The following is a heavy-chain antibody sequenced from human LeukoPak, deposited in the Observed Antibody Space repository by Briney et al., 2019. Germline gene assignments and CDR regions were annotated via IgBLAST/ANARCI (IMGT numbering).Heavy chain of an antibody. CDR2: ISYDGSNK. V-gene: IGHV3-30-3*01. J-gene: IGHJ4*02. CDR1: GFTFSSYA. D-gene: IGHD3-22*01. CDR3: ARDGDYYDSSGCLDY. Sequence: GGSLRLSCAASGFTFSSYAMHWVRQAPGKGLEWVAVISYDGSNKYYADSVKGRFTISRDNSKNTLYLQMNSLRAEDTAVYYCARDGDYYDSSGCLDYWGQGTLVTVSS.